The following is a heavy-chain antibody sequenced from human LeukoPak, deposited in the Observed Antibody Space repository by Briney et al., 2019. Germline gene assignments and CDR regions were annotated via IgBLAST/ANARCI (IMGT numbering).Heavy chain of an antibody. J-gene: IGHJ3*02. CDR2: ISGSGGST. CDR3: AKGGSSGYYSNDAFDI. CDR1: GFTFSNYA. D-gene: IGHD3-22*01. V-gene: IGHV3-23*01. Sequence: PGGSLRLSCAASGFTFSNYAMNWVRQAPGKGLEWVSAISGSGGSTYYADSVKGRFTISRDNSKNTLYLRMNSLRAEDTALYYCAKGGSSGYYSNDAFDIWGQGTMVTVSS.